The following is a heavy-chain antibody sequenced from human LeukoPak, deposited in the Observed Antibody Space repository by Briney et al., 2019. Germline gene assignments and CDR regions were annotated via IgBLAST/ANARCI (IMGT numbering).Heavy chain of an antibody. V-gene: IGHV3-66*04. Sequence: GGSLRLSCAASGFTVSSNYMSWVRQAPGKGLEWVSVIYSGGSTYYADSVKGRFTISRDNSKNTLYLQMNSLRAEDTAVYYCAKLPGSYDFWSGYRGDFDYWGQGTLVTVSS. D-gene: IGHD3-3*01. CDR2: IYSGGST. CDR1: GFTVSSNY. J-gene: IGHJ4*01. CDR3: AKLPGSYDFWSGYRGDFDY.